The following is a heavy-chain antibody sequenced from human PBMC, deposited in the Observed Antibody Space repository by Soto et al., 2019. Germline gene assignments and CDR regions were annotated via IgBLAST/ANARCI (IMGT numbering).Heavy chain of an antibody. V-gene: IGHV3-23*01. CDR3: AKVDVVLWFELDS. J-gene: IGHJ4*02. Sequence: EVQLLESGGGLVQPGGSLRLSCAASGFTFSSFAMSWVRQAPGKGLEWVSAISASGDGTYYADSVKGRFTISRNNYKNTLYRQMSSLRAEDTAVYYCAKVDVVLWFELDSWGQGNLVTVSS. D-gene: IGHD3-10*01. CDR2: ISASGDGT. CDR1: GFTFSSFA.